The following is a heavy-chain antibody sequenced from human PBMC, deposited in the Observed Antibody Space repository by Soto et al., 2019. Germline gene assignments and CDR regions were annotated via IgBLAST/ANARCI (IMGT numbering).Heavy chain of an antibody. CDR2: ISYDGSNK. Sequence: ESGGGVVQPGRSLRLSCAASGFTFSSYGMHWVRQAPGKGLEWVAVISYDGSNKYYADSVKGRFTISRDNSKNTLYLQMNSLRAEDTAVYYCAKDRGSSGYYWRVDYWGQGTLVTVSS. J-gene: IGHJ4*02. CDR1: GFTFSSYG. D-gene: IGHD3-22*01. V-gene: IGHV3-30*18. CDR3: AKDRGSSGYYWRVDY.